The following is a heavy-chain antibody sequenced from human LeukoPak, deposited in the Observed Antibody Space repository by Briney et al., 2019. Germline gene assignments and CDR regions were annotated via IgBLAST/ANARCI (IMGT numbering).Heavy chain of an antibody. Sequence: KSSETLSLTCAVDGGSFSGYYWSWIRQPPGKGLEWIGEINHSGSTNYNPSLKSRVTISVDTSKNQFSLKLSSVTAADTAVYYCASLGGQLPSYNWFDPWGQGTLVTVSS. V-gene: IGHV4-34*01. D-gene: IGHD2-2*01. CDR3: ASLGGQLPSYNWFDP. CDR2: INHSGST. CDR1: GGSFSGYY. J-gene: IGHJ5*02.